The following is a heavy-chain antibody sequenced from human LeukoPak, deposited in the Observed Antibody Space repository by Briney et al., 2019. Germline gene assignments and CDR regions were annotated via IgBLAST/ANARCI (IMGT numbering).Heavy chain of an antibody. D-gene: IGHD2-21*01. Sequence: ASVKVSCKASGGTFSSYAISWVRQAPGQGLEWMGGIIPIFGTANYAQKFQGRVTITADKSTSTAYMELSSLRSEDTAVYYCARVSWVVNAFDIWGQGTMVTVSS. CDR1: GGTFSSYA. CDR2: IIPIFGTA. J-gene: IGHJ3*02. V-gene: IGHV1-69*06. CDR3: ARVSWVVNAFDI.